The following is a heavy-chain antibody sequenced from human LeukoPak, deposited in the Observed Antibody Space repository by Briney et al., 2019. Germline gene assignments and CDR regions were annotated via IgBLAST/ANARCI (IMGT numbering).Heavy chain of an antibody. Sequence: SETLSLTCTVSGYSISSGYYWGWIRQPPGKGLEWIGSIYHSGSTYYNPSLKSRVTISVDTSKNQFSLKLSSVTAADTAVYYCARANCSGGSCYPAYFDYWGQATLVAVSS. CDR2: IYHSGST. CDR3: ARANCSGGSCYPAYFDY. J-gene: IGHJ4*02. V-gene: IGHV4-38-2*02. D-gene: IGHD2-15*01. CDR1: GYSISSGYY.